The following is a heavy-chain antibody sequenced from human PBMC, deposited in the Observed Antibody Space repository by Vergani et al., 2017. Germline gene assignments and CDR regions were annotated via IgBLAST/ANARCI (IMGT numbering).Heavy chain of an antibody. J-gene: IGHJ6*03. Sequence: QVQLVQSGAEVKKPGSSVKVSCKASGGTFSSYEISWVRQAPGQGLEWMGGIIPIFGTAKYPQKFQGRVTITADESTSTAYMELSSLRSEDTAVYYCARSSGYCSSTSCPRRPSGGGIYYYYMDVWGKGTTVTVSS. V-gene: IGHV1-69*12. CDR1: GGTFSSYE. CDR3: ARSSGYCSSTSCPRRPSGGGIYYYYMDV. D-gene: IGHD2-2*01. CDR2: IIPIFGTA.